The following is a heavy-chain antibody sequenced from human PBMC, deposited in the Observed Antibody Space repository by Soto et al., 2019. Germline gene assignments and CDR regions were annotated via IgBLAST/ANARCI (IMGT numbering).Heavy chain of an antibody. CDR3: AREEVAYYGSGSYNWFDP. CDR2: IYYSGST. Sequence: SETLSLTCAVSGGSISSSNWWSWVRQPPGKGLEWIGYIYYSGSTYYNPSLESRVTISVDTSKNQFSLKLSSVTAADTAVYYCAREEVAYYGSGSYNWFDPWGQGTLVTVSS. D-gene: IGHD3-10*01. CDR1: GGSISSSNW. V-gene: IGHV4-4*02. J-gene: IGHJ5*02.